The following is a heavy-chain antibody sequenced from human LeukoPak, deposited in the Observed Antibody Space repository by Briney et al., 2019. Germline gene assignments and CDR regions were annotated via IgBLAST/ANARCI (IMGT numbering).Heavy chain of an antibody. V-gene: IGHV3-33*01. Sequence: PGGSLRLSCAASGFTFSSYGMHWVRQAPGKGLEGVAVIWYDGSNKYYADSVKGRFTISRDNSKNTLYLQMNSLRAEDTAVYYCTSDTVNTAVGIDYWGQGTLVTVSS. J-gene: IGHJ4*02. D-gene: IGHD5-18*01. CDR1: GFTFSSYG. CDR2: IWYDGSNK. CDR3: TSDTVNTAVGIDY.